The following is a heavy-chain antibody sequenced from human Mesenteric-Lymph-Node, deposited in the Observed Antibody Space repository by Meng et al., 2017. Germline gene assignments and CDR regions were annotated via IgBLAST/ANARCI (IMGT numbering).Heavy chain of an antibody. CDR1: GGSISSSSYY. J-gene: IGHJ5*02. V-gene: IGHV4-39*07. D-gene: IGHD6-13*01. CDR2: INHSGST. Sequence: SETLSLTCTVSGGSISSSSYYWGWIRQPPGKGLEWIGEINHSGSTNYNPSLKSRVTISVDTSKNQFSLKLSSVTAADTAVYYCARVPIAAAEYNWFDPWGQGTLVTVSS. CDR3: ARVPIAAAEYNWFDP.